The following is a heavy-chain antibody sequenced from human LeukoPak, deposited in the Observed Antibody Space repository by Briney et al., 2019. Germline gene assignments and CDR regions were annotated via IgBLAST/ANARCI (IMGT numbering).Heavy chain of an antibody. CDR2: INHSGST. V-gene: IGHV4-34*01. Sequence: SETLSLTCAVYGGSFSGYYWSWIRQPPGKGLEWIGEINHSGSTNYNPSLKSRVTISVDTSKNQFSLKLSSVTAADTAVYYCAKSPSWKYDSSGYVLFDYWGPGTLVTVSS. D-gene: IGHD3-22*01. CDR3: AKSPSWKYDSSGYVLFDY. CDR1: GGSFSGYY. J-gene: IGHJ4*02.